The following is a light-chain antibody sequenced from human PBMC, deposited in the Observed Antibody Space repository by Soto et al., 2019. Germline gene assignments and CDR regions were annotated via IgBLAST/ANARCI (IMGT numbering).Light chain of an antibody. CDR1: QSVSSSY. CDR2: SAS. V-gene: IGKV3-20*01. Sequence: EIVLTQSPGTLSLSPGERATLPCRASQSVSSSYLAWYQQRPGQAPRLLIYSASRRATGIPDRFSGSGSGTDFTLTISRLEAEDFAVYFCQQYGSSPTFGQGTKVDNK. CDR3: QQYGSSPT. J-gene: IGKJ1*01.